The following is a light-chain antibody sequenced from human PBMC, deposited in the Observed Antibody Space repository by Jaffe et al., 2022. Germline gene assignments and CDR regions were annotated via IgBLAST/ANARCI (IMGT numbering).Light chain of an antibody. V-gene: IGKV1-5*03. CDR2: KTS. Sequence: DVDLTQSPATLSAFPGDTVSISCRASQNVGNWSAWYHQTPGNPPNLLIQKTSNLQPAVPSRFSGTGSGTDFTLTIRNVQSGDVGTYYCQQYSRAPWTFGQGTKVEI. CDR3: QQYSRAPWT. CDR1: QNVGNW. J-gene: IGKJ1*01.